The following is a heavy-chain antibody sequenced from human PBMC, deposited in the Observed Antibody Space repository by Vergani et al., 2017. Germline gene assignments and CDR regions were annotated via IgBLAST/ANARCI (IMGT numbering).Heavy chain of an antibody. Sequence: QVQLQESGPGLVKPSQTLSLTCSVSGDSISSGVYYWNWIRQHPGKGLEWIGYIYSTWSTHHNPSLRRRINMSVDTSKNQFSLKLNSVTAADTATYFCASGGHGSENGGALQLWGQGTNITVSS. D-gene: IGHD3-10*01. V-gene: IGHV4-31*03. CDR1: GDSISSGVYY. CDR2: IYSTWST. J-gene: IGHJ3*01. CDR3: ASGGHGSENGGALQL.